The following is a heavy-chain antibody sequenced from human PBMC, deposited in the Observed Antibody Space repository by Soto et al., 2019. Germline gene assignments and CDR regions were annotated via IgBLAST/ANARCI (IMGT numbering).Heavy chain of an antibody. D-gene: IGHD2-21*01. V-gene: IGHV3-30-3*01. CDR1: GFTFTGYS. CDR2: TSSDGGTK. Sequence: QVQLMESGGGVVQPGGSVRLSYETSGFTFTGYSMHWFRQAPGKGLEWVAVTSSDGGTKFYADSVKGRFTVSRDNSRKTMFLEMNSLRPEDTGIYYCASEVVLTKWYFDNWGQGILVTVSS. J-gene: IGHJ4*02. CDR3: ASEVVLTKWYFDN.